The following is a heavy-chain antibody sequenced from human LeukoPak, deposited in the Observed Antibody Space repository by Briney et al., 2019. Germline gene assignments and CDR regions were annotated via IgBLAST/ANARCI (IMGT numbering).Heavy chain of an antibody. Sequence: SETLSLTCTVSGGSISSGSYYWSWIRQPAGKGLEWIGRIYTSGSTNYNPSLKSRVTISVDTSKNQFSLKLSSVTAADTAVYYCARVGILTGYPYYFDYWGQGTLVTVSS. J-gene: IGHJ4*02. CDR3: ARVGILTGYPYYFDY. CDR1: GGSISSGSYY. CDR2: IYTSGST. V-gene: IGHV4-61*02. D-gene: IGHD3-9*01.